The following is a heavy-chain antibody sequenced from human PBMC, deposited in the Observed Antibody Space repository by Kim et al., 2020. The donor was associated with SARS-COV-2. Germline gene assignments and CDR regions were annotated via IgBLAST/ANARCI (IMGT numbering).Heavy chain of an antibody. CDR2: INHSGRT. D-gene: IGHD2-15*01. V-gene: IGHV4-34*01. CDR3: ARGPVVVVVAATPPAFDP. J-gene: IGHJ5*02. Sequence: SETLSLTCAVYGGSFSGYYWSWIRQPPGKGLEWIGEINHSGRTNYNPSLNSRVTISVATSKNPFSLKLGSVTAADTAVYYCARGPVVVVVAATPPAFDPWGQGTLVTVSS. CDR1: GGSFSGYY.